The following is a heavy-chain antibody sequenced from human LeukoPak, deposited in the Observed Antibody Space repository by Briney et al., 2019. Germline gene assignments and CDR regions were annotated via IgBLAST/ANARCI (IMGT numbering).Heavy chain of an antibody. CDR2: IIPIFGTA. CDR1: GGTLSSYA. Sequence: SVKLSCKASGGTLSSYAISWVRQAPGQGLEWMGGIIPIFGTANYAQKFQGRVTITADDSTSTAYMELSSLRSEDTAVYYCAREVRTDCDILTGSKAMDVWGKGTTVTVS. V-gene: IGHV1-69*01. J-gene: IGHJ6*03. CDR3: AREVRTDCDILTGSKAMDV. D-gene: IGHD3-9*01.